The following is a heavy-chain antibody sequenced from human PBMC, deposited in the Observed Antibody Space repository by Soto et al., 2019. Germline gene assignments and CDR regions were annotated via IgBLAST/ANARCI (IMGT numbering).Heavy chain of an antibody. CDR3: PRSPEQQLVSGYFDY. D-gene: IGHD6-13*01. CDR1: GFTFSSYG. CDR2: IWYDGSNK. J-gene: IGHJ4*02. Sequence: QVQLVESGGGVVQPGRSLRLSCAASGFTFSSYGMHWVRQAPGKGLEWVAVIWYDGSNKYYADSVKGRFTISRDNSKNTLYLQMNSLRAEDTAVYYCPRSPEQQLVSGYFDYWGQGTLVTVSS. V-gene: IGHV3-33*01.